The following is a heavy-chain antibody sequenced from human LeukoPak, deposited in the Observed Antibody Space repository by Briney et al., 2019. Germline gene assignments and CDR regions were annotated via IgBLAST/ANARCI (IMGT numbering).Heavy chain of an antibody. CDR2: IIPIFGTA. CDR3: ARGLDCSSTSCYMYYYYMDV. Sequence: SVKVSCKASGDTFSSYAISWVRQAPGQGLEWMGGIIPIFGTANYAQKFQGRVTITADESTSTAYMELSSLRSEDTAVYYCARGLDCSSTSCYMYYYYMDVWGKGTTVTISS. CDR1: GDTFSSYA. J-gene: IGHJ6*03. V-gene: IGHV1-69*13. D-gene: IGHD2-2*02.